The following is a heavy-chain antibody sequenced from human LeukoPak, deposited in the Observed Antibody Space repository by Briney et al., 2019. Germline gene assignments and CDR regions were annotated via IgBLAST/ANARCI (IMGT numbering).Heavy chain of an antibody. Sequence: GGSLRLSCGASGFTFSSYAMSWVRQAPGKGLEWVSAMSGTGGSTHYADSVKGRFIISRDNSKNTLHLQMNSLRAEDTAIYYCARNDYCTLDYWGQGTQVTVSS. CDR3: ARNDYCTLDY. CDR2: MSGTGGST. J-gene: IGHJ4*02. CDR1: GFTFSSYA. D-gene: IGHD4-11*01. V-gene: IGHV3-23*01.